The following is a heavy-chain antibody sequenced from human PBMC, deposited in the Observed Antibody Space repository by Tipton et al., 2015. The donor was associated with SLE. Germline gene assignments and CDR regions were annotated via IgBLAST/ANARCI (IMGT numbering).Heavy chain of an antibody. CDR1: GGSISSYY. Sequence: TLSLTCTVSGGSISSYYWSWIRQPPGKGLEWIGYIYTSGSTNYNPSLKSRVTISVDTSKNQFSLKLTSVTAADMAVYYCARPGIVGVGGAFDIWGQGTMVTVSS. V-gene: IGHV4-4*09. D-gene: IGHD1-26*01. J-gene: IGHJ3*02. CDR3: ARPGIVGVGGAFDI. CDR2: IYTSGST.